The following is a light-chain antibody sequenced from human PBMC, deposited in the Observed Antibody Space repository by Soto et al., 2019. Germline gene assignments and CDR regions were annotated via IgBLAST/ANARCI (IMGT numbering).Light chain of an antibody. CDR1: QTVSSNF. J-gene: IGKJ4*01. CDR2: GAS. V-gene: IGKV3-20*01. Sequence: IVLTQSPGTLSLSPGERATLSCRASQTVSSNFLAWYQEKPGQGPRLLIYGASTRATGIPDRFSGSGPGTDFTLTISRLDPEDFAVYYCRQYGRSLGFAVGGGTKVEIK. CDR3: RQYGRSLGFA.